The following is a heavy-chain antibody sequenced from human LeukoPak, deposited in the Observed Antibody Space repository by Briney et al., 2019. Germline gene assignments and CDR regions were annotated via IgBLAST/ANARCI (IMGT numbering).Heavy chain of an antibody. J-gene: IGHJ4*02. CDR2: ISGSGGST. CDR1: GVSFSSSA. D-gene: IGHD6-19*01. CDR3: AIISGWYFDPTDY. Sequence: PGGSLRLSCAASGVSFSSSAMSWVRQAPGKGLEWVSAISGSGGSTYYADSVKGRFTISRDNSKNTLYLQMNSLRAEDTAVYYCAIISGWYFDPTDYWGQGTLVTVSS. V-gene: IGHV3-23*01.